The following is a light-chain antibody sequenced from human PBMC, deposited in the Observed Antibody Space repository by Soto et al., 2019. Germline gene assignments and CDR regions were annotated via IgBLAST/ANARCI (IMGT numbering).Light chain of an antibody. CDR2: DVS. Sequence: QSALTQPRSVSGSPGQSVTISCIGTSSDVGGYNYVSWYQQHPGKAPKFMIYDVSKRPSGVPDRFSGSKSGNTASLTISGLQAEDEADYYCCSYAGSFYVFGTWTKVTVL. V-gene: IGLV2-11*01. CDR3: CSYAGSFYV. CDR1: SSDVGGYNY. J-gene: IGLJ1*01.